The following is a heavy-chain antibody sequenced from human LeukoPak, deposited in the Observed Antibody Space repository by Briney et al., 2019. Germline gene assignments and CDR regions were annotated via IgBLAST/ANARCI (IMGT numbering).Heavy chain of an antibody. J-gene: IGHJ6*02. D-gene: IGHD6-13*01. Sequence: ASVKVSCKASGYTFTSYDINWVRQATGQGLEWMGWMNPNSGNTGYAQKFQGRVTMTRNTSISTAYMELSSLRSEDTAVYYCARGSGYSSSWYKLDYYGMDVWGQGATVTVSS. CDR2: MNPNSGNT. V-gene: IGHV1-8*01. CDR1: GYTFTSYD. CDR3: ARGSGYSSSWYKLDYYGMDV.